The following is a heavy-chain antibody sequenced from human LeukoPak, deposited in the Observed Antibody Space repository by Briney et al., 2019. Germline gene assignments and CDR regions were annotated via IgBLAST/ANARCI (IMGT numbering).Heavy chain of an antibody. CDR2: IYPGDSDT. D-gene: IGHD3-22*01. J-gene: IGHJ3*02. Sequence: GESLKISCKGSGYTFTTYWIGWVRQMPGKGLEWMGIIYPGDSDTRYSPSFQGQVTISADKSISTAYLQWSSLKASDTAMYYCARPRSTYYYDSSGFGAFDIWGQGTIVTVSS. V-gene: IGHV5-51*01. CDR3: ARPRSTYYYDSSGFGAFDI. CDR1: GYTFTTYW.